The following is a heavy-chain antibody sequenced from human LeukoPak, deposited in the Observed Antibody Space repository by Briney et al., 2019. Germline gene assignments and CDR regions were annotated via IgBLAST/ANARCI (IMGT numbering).Heavy chain of an antibody. CDR3: AKDRAGDYPPGYFDL. CDR1: GFTFSIYS. V-gene: IGHV3-48*01. CDR2: TTSTSSII. J-gene: IGHJ2*01. D-gene: IGHD4-17*01. Sequence: PGGSLRLSCGASGFTFSIYSMNWVRQAPGKGLEWVSYTTSTSSIIYYADSVKGRFTVSRDNAKNSLFLQMNSLRAEDTAVYYCAKDRAGDYPPGYFDLWGRGTLVTVCS.